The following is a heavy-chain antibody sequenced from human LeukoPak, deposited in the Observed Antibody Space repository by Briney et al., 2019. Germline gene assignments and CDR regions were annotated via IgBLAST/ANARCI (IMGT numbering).Heavy chain of an antibody. D-gene: IGHD3-16*01. V-gene: IGHV3-30*18. J-gene: IGHJ4*02. CDR1: GFTFSSYG. CDR2: ISYDGSTK. CDR3: AKRVGGVNNFDY. Sequence: PGGSLRLSCAASGFTFSSYGMHWVRQAPGKRLEWVAVISYDGSTKYYADSVKGRFTISRDNSKNTLYLQMNSLRAEDTAVYYCAKRVGGVNNFDYWGQGTLVTVSS.